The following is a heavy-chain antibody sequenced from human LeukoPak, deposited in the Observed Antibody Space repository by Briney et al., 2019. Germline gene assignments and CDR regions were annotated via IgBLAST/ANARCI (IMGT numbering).Heavy chain of an antibody. CDR3: ARGDGVYDISPFDY. J-gene: IGHJ4*02. V-gene: IGHV3-30-3*01. CDR2: KSYDGSTK. D-gene: IGHD3-22*01. Sequence: GGSLRLSCAASGFTFSTYAMHWVRQAPGKGLQWVAVKSYDGSTKYYADSVKGRFTISRDNSKNTLYLQMNSLRAEDTAVYYCARGDGVYDISPFDYWGQGTLVTVSS. CDR1: GFTFSTYA.